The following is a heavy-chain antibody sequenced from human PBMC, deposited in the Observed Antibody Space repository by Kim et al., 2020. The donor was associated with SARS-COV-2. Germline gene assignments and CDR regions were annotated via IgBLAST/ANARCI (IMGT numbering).Heavy chain of an antibody. J-gene: IGHJ3*02. CDR2: LYDNGDT. CDR1: GISVRTNF. D-gene: IGHD6-19*01. CDR3: AGPHSARYPRAFDT. V-gene: IGHV3-53*01. Sequence: GGSLRLSCVVSGISVRTNFMTWVRQAPGKGPECVSVLYDNGDTYYADAVKGRFTISRDDSKNTLFLQMVTLRVEDTAMYYCAGPHSARYPRAFDTWGQGTMVTVSA.